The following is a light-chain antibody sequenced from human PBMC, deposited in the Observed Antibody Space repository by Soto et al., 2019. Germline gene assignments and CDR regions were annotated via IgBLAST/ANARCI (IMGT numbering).Light chain of an antibody. CDR1: RSNIGAGYD. CDR3: QSYDNNSDYV. J-gene: IGLJ1*01. V-gene: IGLV1-40*01. CDR2: GDS. Sequence: QSALTQPPSVSGAPGQRVTISCTGSRSNIGAGYDVHWYQQLPGTAPKLLIHGDSNRPSGVPDRFSGSKSGTSASLAITGLQAEDEADYYCQSYDNNSDYVFGTGTKVTV.